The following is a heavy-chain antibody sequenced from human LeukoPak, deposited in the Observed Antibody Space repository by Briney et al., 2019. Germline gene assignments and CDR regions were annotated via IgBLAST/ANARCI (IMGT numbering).Heavy chain of an antibody. CDR1: GYTFTSYG. J-gene: IGHJ4*02. Sequence: ASVKVSCKASGYTFTSYGISWVRQAPGQGLEWMGWISAYNGNTNYAQKLQGRVTMTTDTSTSTAYMELRSLRSDDTAVYYCARDRVHDSSGYYYTGDYWGQGTLVTVSS. CDR2: ISAYNGNT. V-gene: IGHV1-18*01. CDR3: ARDRVHDSSGYYYTGDY. D-gene: IGHD3-22*01.